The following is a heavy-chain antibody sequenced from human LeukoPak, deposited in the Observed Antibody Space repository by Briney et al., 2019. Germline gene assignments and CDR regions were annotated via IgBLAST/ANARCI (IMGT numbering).Heavy chain of an antibody. CDR1: GYTFTSYD. D-gene: IGHD5-18*01. V-gene: IGHV1-8*01. CDR2: MNPNSGNT. Sequence: ASVKVSCKASGYTFTSYDINWVRQATGQGLEWMGWMNPNSGNTGYAQKFQGRVTMTEDTSTDTAYMELSSLRSEDTAVYYCATVDTAPYYYMDVWGKGTTVTVSS. CDR3: ATVDTAPYYYMDV. J-gene: IGHJ6*03.